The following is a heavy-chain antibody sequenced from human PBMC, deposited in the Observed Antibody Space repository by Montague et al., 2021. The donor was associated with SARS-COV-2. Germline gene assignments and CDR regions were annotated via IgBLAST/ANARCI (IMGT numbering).Heavy chain of an antibody. Sequence: SLRLSCAASGFTLGDYALHWVRQAPGKGLEWVSGVTWNSGTLSYSYSXXVLFPISRDNGKNSLYLQMNSLRIDDTALSYCAKDIATAAQYYIDYWGQGSLVTVSS. CDR3: AKDIATAAQYYIDY. V-gene: IGHV3-9*01. CDR2: VTWNSGTL. D-gene: IGHD6-13*01. CDR1: GFTLGDYA. J-gene: IGHJ4*02.